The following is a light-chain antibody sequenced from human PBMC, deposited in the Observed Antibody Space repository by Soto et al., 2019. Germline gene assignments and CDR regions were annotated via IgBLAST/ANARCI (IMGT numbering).Light chain of an antibody. V-gene: IGKV3-20*01. Sequence: EIVLTQSPGTVSLSPGERATLSCRASQSVSSRNLAWYRQKPGQAPSLLIFDASNRATGIPDRCSGSGSGTDFTLTISSLEPEDCAVYYCLRYGDSPPAYAFGQGTKLEIK. CDR3: LRYGDSPPAYA. CDR1: QSVSSRN. CDR2: DAS. J-gene: IGKJ2*01.